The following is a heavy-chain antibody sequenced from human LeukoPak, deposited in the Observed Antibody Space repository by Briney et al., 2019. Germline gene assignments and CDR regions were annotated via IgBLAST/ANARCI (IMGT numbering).Heavy chain of an antibody. J-gene: IGHJ4*02. CDR1: GFTFSDYA. Sequence: GGSLRLSCAASGFTFSDYAMTWVRQAPGKGLQWVSLISDSGGSTYYTDSVKGRFTVSRDNSKATLYLQMNSLRADDTAVYFCAKRGSSWSYFDYWGQGTLVTVSS. D-gene: IGHD6-13*01. V-gene: IGHV3-23*01. CDR2: ISDSGGST. CDR3: AKRGSSWSYFDY.